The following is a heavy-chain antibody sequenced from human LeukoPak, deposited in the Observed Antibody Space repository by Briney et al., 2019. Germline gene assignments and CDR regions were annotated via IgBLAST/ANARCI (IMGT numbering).Heavy chain of an antibody. CDR2: ISYDGSNK. V-gene: IGHV3-30-3*01. Sequence: GGSLRLSCAASGFTFSSYAMHWVRQAPGKGLEWVAVISYDGSNKYYADSVKGRFTISRDNSKNSLYLQMNSLRAEDTAVYYCARDYDSSGCNDYWGQGTLVTVSS. J-gene: IGHJ4*02. CDR1: GFTFSSYA. D-gene: IGHD3-22*01. CDR3: ARDYDSSGCNDY.